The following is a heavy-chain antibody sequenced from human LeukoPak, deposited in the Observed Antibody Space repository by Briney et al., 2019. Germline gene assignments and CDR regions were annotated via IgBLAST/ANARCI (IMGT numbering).Heavy chain of an antibody. V-gene: IGHV3-23*01. D-gene: IGHD3-9*01. Sequence: GGSLRLSCAASGFTFSSYAMSWVRQAPGKGLEWVSAISGSGGSTYYADFVKGRFTISRDNSKNTLYLQMNSLRAEDTAVYYCAKDAILYDILTGYYPYYYYGMDVWGKGTTVTVSS. CDR1: GFTFSSYA. CDR2: ISGSGGST. J-gene: IGHJ6*04. CDR3: AKDAILYDILTGYYPYYYYGMDV.